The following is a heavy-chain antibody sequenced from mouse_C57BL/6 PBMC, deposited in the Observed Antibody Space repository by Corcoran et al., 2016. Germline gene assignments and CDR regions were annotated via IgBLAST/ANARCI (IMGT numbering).Heavy chain of an antibody. D-gene: IGHD4-1*01. CDR1: GYTFTDYY. CDR2: LNPYNGGT. CDR3: ARRGGLTGPAWFAY. J-gene: IGHJ3*01. V-gene: IGHV1-19*01. Sequence: EVQLQQSGPVLVKPGAAVRMSCKASGYTFTDYYMNWVKQSHGKSLEWIGVLNPYNGGTSYNQKFKGKATLTVDKSSSTAYMELNSLTSEDSAVYDCARRGGLTGPAWFAYWGQGTLVTVSA.